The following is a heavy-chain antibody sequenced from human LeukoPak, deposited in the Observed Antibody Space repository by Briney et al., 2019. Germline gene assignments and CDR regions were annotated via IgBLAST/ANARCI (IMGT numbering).Heavy chain of an antibody. J-gene: IGHJ4*02. V-gene: IGHV1-69*13. CDR2: IIPIFGTA. CDR1: GYTFTSYG. CDR3: ARGFPPIDRYSGSLDY. D-gene: IGHD1-26*01. Sequence: GASVKVSCKASGYTFTSYGISWVRQAPGQGLEWMGGIIPIFGTANYAQKFQGRVTITADESTSTAYMELSSLRSEDTAVYYCARGFPPIDRYSGSLDYWGQGTLVTVSS.